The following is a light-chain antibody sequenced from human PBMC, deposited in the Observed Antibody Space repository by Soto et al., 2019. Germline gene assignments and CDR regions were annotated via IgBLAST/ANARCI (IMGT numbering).Light chain of an antibody. CDR2: GVS. CDR3: CSYAGTPYV. Sequence: QSALTQPRSVSASPGQSVTISCTGTRSDVGGYNYVSWYQHHPGKAPKLMIYGVSARPSGVPDRFSGSKSGNTASLTISGLQAEDEADYYCCSYAGTPYVSGTGTMVTVL. J-gene: IGLJ1*01. V-gene: IGLV2-11*01. CDR1: RSDVGGYNY.